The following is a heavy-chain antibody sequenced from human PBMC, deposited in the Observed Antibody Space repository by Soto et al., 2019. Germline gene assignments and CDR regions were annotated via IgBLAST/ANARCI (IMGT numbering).Heavy chain of an antibody. Sequence: EVQLVQSGGDLVQPGRSLRLACAASGFNFGNYAMQWVRQAPGKGLEWVSGITWNSGNVAFADSVKGRFTISRDNARGTLYLQMDRLTPDDTAFYYCAKDTSTGVGSTSYFDFWGQGALVTVSS. CDR1: GFNFGNYA. CDR3: AKDTSTGVGSTSYFDF. CDR2: ITWNSGNV. J-gene: IGHJ4*02. V-gene: IGHV3-9*01. D-gene: IGHD1-26*01.